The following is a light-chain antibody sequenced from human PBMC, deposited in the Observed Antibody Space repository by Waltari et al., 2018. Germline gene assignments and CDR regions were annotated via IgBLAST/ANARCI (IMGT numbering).Light chain of an antibody. V-gene: IGKV3D-20*01. CDR3: QQYGSSPFT. CDR1: QSVSSSY. CDR2: DAS. J-gene: IGKJ3*01. Sequence: EIVLTQSPATLSLSPGERATLSCGARQSVSSSYLAWYQQKPGLAPRLLIYDASSRATGIPDRFSGSGSGTDCTLTISRLEPEDFAVYYCQQYGSSPFTFGPGTKVDIK.